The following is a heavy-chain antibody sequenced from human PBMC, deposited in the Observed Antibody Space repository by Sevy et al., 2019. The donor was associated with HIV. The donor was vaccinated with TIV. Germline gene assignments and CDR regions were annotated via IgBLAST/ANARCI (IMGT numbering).Heavy chain of an antibody. Sequence: GGSLRLSCAASGFTFSSYWMSWVRQAPGKGLEWVANIKQDGSEKYYVDSVKGRFTISRDNAKNSLYLQMNILRAEDTAVYYCARDARYCSSTSCYSLGAFDIWGQGTIVTVSS. CDR3: ARDARYCSSTSCYSLGAFDI. CDR1: GFTFSSYW. CDR2: IKQDGSEK. J-gene: IGHJ3*02. V-gene: IGHV3-7*03. D-gene: IGHD2-2*01.